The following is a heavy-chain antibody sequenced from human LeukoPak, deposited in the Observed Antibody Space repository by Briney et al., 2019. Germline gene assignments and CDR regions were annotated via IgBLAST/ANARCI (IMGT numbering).Heavy chain of an antibody. Sequence: SGPTLVNPTQTLTLTCTFSGFSLSTSGMRVSWIRQPPGKALEWLARIVWDDDKFYSTSLKTRLTISKDTSKNQVVLTMTNMDPVDTATYYCARSLGYCSSTSCSQDAFDIWGQGTMVTVSS. V-gene: IGHV2-70*04. CDR3: ARSLGYCSSTSCSQDAFDI. CDR1: GFSLSTSGMR. D-gene: IGHD2-2*01. J-gene: IGHJ3*02. CDR2: IVWDDDK.